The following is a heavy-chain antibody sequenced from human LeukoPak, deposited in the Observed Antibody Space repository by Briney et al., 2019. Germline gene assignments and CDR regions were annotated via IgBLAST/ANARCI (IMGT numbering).Heavy chain of an antibody. D-gene: IGHD3-22*01. CDR1: GFTFSSYG. CDR3: ARDRDYDSFFQY. J-gene: IGHJ1*01. CDR2: IIGSGGST. V-gene: IGHV3-23*01. Sequence: GGTLRLSCAASGFTFSSYGMSWVRQAPGKGLEWVSAIIGSGGSTYYADSVKGRFTISRDNSKNTLYLQMNSLRAEDTAVYYCARDRDYDSFFQYWGQGTLVTVSS.